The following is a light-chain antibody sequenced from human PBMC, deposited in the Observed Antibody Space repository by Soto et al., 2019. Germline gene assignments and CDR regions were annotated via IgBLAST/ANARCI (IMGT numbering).Light chain of an antibody. CDR3: QQYGSSPPTWT. Sequence: EIVLTQSPGTLSLSPGERATLSCRASQSASSSYLAWYQQKPGQAPRLLIYGASSRATGIPDRSSGSGSGTDFTLTISRLEPEDFAVYYCQQYGSSPPTWTFGQGTKVDI. V-gene: IGKV3-20*01. CDR1: QSASSSY. J-gene: IGKJ1*01. CDR2: GAS.